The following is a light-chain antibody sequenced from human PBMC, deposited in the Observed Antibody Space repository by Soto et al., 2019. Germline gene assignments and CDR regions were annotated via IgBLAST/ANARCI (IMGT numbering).Light chain of an antibody. Sequence: DIPMTQSPSSLSASVGDRVTITCRASQDIRKDLGWYQQKPGKAPKRLIYAASTLQSGVPSRFSGSGSGTEFTLTITSLQPEDFATYYCLQHNTYPLTFGRGTKVEI. V-gene: IGKV1-17*01. J-gene: IGKJ4*01. CDR1: QDIRKD. CDR3: LQHNTYPLT. CDR2: AAS.